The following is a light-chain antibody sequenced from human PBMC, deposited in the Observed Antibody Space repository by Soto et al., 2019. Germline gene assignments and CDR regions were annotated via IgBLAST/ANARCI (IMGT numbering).Light chain of an antibody. CDR1: QRVSRN. Sequence: EIVLTQSPDTLSLSPGERATLSCRASQRVSRNLAWYQQKPGQPPRLLIYNASNRTTGIPARFSGSGSGTDFTLTISSLEPEDFAVYYCQQRGDWPPITFGQGTRLEI. J-gene: IGKJ5*01. V-gene: IGKV3-11*01. CDR2: NAS. CDR3: QQRGDWPPIT.